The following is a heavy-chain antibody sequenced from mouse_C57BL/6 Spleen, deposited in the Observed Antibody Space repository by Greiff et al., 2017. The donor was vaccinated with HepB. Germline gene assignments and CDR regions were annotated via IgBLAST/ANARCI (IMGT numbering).Heavy chain of an antibody. CDR1: GYTFTSYW. Sequence: QVQLQQSGAELVKPGASVKLSCKASGYTFTSYWMQWVKQRPGQGLEWIGEIDPSDSYTNYNQKFKGKATLTVDTSSSTAYMQLSSLTSEDSAVYYCARKGTAQATPFAYWGQGTLVTVSA. D-gene: IGHD3-2*02. CDR3: ARKGTAQATPFAY. V-gene: IGHV1-50*01. CDR2: IDPSDSYT. J-gene: IGHJ3*01.